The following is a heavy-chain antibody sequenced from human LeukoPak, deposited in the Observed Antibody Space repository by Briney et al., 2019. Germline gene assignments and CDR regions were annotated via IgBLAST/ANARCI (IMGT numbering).Heavy chain of an antibody. V-gene: IGHV3-7*01. D-gene: IGHD3-16*01. CDR3: ARGGTWGSFDY. J-gene: IGHJ4*02. CDR2: IREDGSHE. Sequence: PGGSLRLSCAASGFTFSTYWMNWVRQAPGEGLEWVAYIREDGSHENYVDSVKGRFTISRDNAKNSLSLQLNSLRAEDTAVYFCARGGTWGSFDYWGQGTLVTVSS. CDR1: GFTFSTYW.